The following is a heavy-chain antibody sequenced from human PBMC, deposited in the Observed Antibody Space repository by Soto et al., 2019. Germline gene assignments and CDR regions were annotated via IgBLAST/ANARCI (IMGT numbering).Heavy chain of an antibody. V-gene: IGHV1-2*02. CDR1: GYTFTGYY. J-gene: IGHJ5*02. CDR3: ARDAAVAGTEENQNWFDH. CDR2: INPNSGGT. D-gene: IGHD6-19*01. Sequence: ASVKVSCKASGYTFTGYYMHWVRQAPGQGLEWMGWINPNSGGTNYAQKFQGRVTMTRDTSISTAYMELSRLRSDDTAVYYCARDAAVAGTEENQNWFDHWGQGTLVTVSS.